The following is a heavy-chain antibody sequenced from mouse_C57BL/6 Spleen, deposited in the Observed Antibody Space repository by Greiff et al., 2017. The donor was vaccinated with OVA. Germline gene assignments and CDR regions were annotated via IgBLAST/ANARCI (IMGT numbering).Heavy chain of an antibody. J-gene: IGHJ4*01. Sequence: EVKLQQSGPELVKPGASVKISCKASGYTFTDYYMNWVKQSPGKGLEWIGDINPNNGGTSYNQQFKGKATLTVDKSSSTAYMELRSLTSEDSAVDYCAGDSSPHSDAMDYWGQGTSVTVSA. CDR2: INPNNGGT. D-gene: IGHD3-3*01. CDR3: AGDSSPHSDAMDY. CDR1: GYTFTDYY. V-gene: IGHV1-26*01.